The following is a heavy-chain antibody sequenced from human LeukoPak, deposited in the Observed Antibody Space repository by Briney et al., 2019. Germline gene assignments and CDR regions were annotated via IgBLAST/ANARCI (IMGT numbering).Heavy chain of an antibody. J-gene: IGHJ4*02. D-gene: IGHD3-22*01. CDR1: GFTFSNAW. V-gene: IGHV3-7*01. CDR2: INQDGRGQ. CDR3: ARGIYDASGYYLPD. Sequence: PGGSLRLSCAASGFTFSNAWMSWVRQAPGKGLEWVANINQDGRGQYYADSVRGRFTISRDNTKNSLYLQVSSLRAEDTAIYYCARGIYDASGYYLPDWGQGTLVTVSS.